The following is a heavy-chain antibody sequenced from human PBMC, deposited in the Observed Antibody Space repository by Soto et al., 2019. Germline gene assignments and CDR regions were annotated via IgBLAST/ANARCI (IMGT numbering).Heavy chain of an antibody. D-gene: IGHD1-1*01. Sequence: GGSLRLSCAASGFPLNSHDMGWVRQTPGKGLEWVSSISVSADRTYYADSVEGRFTISRDNSKNTLFLQLNSLRAEDTALYYCARVKRGPLGIFDFWGQGTPVTVSS. CDR2: ISVSADRT. J-gene: IGHJ4*02. CDR3: ARVKRGPLGIFDF. V-gene: IGHV3-23*01. CDR1: GFPLNSHD.